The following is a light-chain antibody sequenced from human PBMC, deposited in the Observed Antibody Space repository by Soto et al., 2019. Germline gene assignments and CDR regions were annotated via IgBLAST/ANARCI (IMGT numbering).Light chain of an antibody. CDR1: SSNIGAGND. CDR2: GNN. CDR3: LSYISSLSGWV. J-gene: IGLJ3*02. Sequence: QSVLTQPPSVSGAPGQTVTISCTGSSSNIGAGNDVYWYQQIPGTAPQLLIYGNNNRPSGVPDRFSGSRSDTSASLAITGRQPEDEGDYNCLSYISSLSGWVFGGGTKLTVL. V-gene: IGLV1-40*01.